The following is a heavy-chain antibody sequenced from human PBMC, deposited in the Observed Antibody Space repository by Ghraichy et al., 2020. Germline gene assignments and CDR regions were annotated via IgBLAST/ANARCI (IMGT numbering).Heavy chain of an antibody. CDR3: ARAGGSYPKFYFDH. J-gene: IGHJ4*02. CDR2: ISAYNGNT. Sequence: GWISAYNGNTKYAQSVHDRVTMTTDTATRTAYMELRSLRSDDTALYYCARAGGSYPKFYFDHWGQGALVTVSS. V-gene: IGHV1-18*01. D-gene: IGHD3-16*02.